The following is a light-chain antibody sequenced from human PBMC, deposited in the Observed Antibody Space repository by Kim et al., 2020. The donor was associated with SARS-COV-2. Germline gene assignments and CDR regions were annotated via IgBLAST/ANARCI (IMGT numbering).Light chain of an antibody. J-gene: IGKJ3*01. CDR2: YAS. CDR3: QTDDQHPRVS. Sequence: DIKMTQSPTSLSASVGDRVTITCQASQVISNHLNWYQHKPGKAPKLLIYYASNLQTGVPSRFSGSGSGTDFTFTNSSLQPEDIATLLLQTDDQHPRVSIGPRTRVDIK. V-gene: IGKV1-33*01. CDR1: QVISNH.